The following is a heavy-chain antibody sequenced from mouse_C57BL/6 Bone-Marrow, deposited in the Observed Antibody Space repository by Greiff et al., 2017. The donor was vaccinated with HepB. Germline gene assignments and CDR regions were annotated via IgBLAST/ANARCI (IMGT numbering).Heavy chain of an antibody. CDR1: GFSLTSYG. CDR2: IWSGGST. V-gene: IGHV2-2*01. Sequence: VQLVESGPGLVQPSQSLSITCTVSGFSLTSYGVHWVRQSPGKGLEWLGVIWSGGSTDYNAAFISRLSISKDNSKSQVFFKMNSLQADDTAIYYCARQMVTGIYYYAMDYWGQGTSVTVSS. CDR3: ARQMVTGIYYYAMDY. D-gene: IGHD2-1*01. J-gene: IGHJ4*01.